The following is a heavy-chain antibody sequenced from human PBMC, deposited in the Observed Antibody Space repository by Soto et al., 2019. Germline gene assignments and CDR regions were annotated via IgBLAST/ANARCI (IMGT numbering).Heavy chain of an antibody. CDR1: GGSISSYY. J-gene: IGHJ6*03. CDR2: IYYSGST. Sequence: PSETLSLTCTVSGGSISSYYWSWIRQPPGKGLEWIGYIYYSGSTNYNPSLKSRVTISVDTSKNQFSLKLSSVTAADTAVYYCARLYGDYYYYYYYMDVWGKGTTVTVSS. D-gene: IGHD4-17*01. V-gene: IGHV4-59*08. CDR3: ARLYGDYYYYYYYMDV.